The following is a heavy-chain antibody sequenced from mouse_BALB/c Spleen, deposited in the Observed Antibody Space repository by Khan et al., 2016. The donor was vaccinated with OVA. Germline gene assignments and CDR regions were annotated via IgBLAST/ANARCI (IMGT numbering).Heavy chain of an antibody. Sequence: EVQLVESGPGLVKPSQSLSLTCTVTGYSITSDYAWNWIRQFPGNKLEWMGYISSIGSTNYNPALKSRTSITRDTSKNPFFLQLNSVTTEDTATYYCARDGSRYNYAMDYWGQGTSVTVSS. V-gene: IGHV3-2*02. J-gene: IGHJ4*01. D-gene: IGHD2-3*01. CDR3: ARDGSRYNYAMDY. CDR2: ISSIGST. CDR1: GYSITSDYA.